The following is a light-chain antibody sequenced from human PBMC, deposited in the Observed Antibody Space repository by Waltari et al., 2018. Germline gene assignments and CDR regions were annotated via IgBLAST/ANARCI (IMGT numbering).Light chain of an antibody. J-gene: IGKJ4*01. CDR2: DVS. Sequence: IQMTQSPSSLSASVGDRVTITCQASQNINNYLNWYQQKPGKGPKLLLYDVSDLERGVPPRFSGGGFGTEFKLIISSLQPEDAATYYCQQYENLPLTFGGGTTVEI. V-gene: IGKV1-33*01. CDR3: QQYENLPLT. CDR1: QNINNY.